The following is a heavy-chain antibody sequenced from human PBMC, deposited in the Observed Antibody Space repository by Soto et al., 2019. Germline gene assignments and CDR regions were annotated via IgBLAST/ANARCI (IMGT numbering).Heavy chain of an antibody. CDR2: GYYSGST. CDR3: ARHLYSGGSSGYYGY. V-gene: IGHV4-59*08. CDR1: GTSMSGHF. J-gene: IGHJ4*02. D-gene: IGHD6-19*01. Sequence: PSETLSLTCTVSGTSMSGHFWSWMRQPPGKGLEWIGYGYYSGSTLYNPSLKSRVTISLDTSTNHFSLRLNSVTSADTAVYYCARHLYSGGSSGYYGYWGQGALGTVSS.